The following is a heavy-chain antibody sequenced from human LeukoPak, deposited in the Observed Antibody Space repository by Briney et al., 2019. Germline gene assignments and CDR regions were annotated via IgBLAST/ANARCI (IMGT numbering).Heavy chain of an antibody. CDR3: ASEDYDSSGVLDY. CDR1: GFTFSSYS. Sequence: GGSLRLSCAASGFTFSSYSMNWVRQAPGKGLEWVSSISGSSSYIYYADSVKGRFTISRDNAKNSLYLQMNSLRAEDTAVYYCASEDYDSSGVLDYWGQGTLVTVSS. J-gene: IGHJ4*02. CDR2: ISGSSSYI. V-gene: IGHV3-21*01. D-gene: IGHD3-22*01.